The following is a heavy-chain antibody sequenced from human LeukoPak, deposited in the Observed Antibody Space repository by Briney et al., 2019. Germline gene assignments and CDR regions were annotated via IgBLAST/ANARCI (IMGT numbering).Heavy chain of an antibody. CDR2: ISSSGSTI. CDR1: GFTFSSYE. V-gene: IGHV3-48*03. D-gene: IGHD3-22*01. CDR3: ARGLMGGYPHFDY. Sequence: PGGSLRLSCAASGFTFSSYEMNWVCQAPGKGLEWVSYISSSGSTIYYADFVKGRFTISRDNAKNSVFLQMNSLRTEDTALYYCARGLMGGYPHFDYWGQGTLVTVSS. J-gene: IGHJ4*02.